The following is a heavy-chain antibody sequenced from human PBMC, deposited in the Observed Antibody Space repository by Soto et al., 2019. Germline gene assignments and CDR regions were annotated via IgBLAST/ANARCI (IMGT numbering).Heavy chain of an antibody. D-gene: IGHD3-3*01. Sequence: SETLSLTCAVYGGSFSGYYWSWIRQPPGKGLEWIGEINHSGSTNYNPSLKSRVTISVDTSKNQFSLKLSSVTAADTAVYYCARVASRYYDFWSGYYSYWGQGTLVTVST. J-gene: IGHJ4*02. CDR1: GGSFSGYY. V-gene: IGHV4-34*01. CDR3: ARVASRYYDFWSGYYSY. CDR2: INHSGST.